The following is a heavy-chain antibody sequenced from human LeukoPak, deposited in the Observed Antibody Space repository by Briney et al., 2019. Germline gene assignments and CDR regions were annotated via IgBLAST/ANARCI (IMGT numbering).Heavy chain of an antibody. CDR2: IFSIGTT. Sequence: SETLSLTCTVSGDSIGTKYWSWIRRPAGRGLEWIGRIFSIGTTDYSPSLKGRATMSLDTSKNQFSLSLRSVTAADTAVYYCARLDILVPRAVEWFDPWGQGTLVIVSS. CDR1: GDSIGTKY. V-gene: IGHV4-4*07. D-gene: IGHD3-9*01. CDR3: ARLDILVPRAVEWFDP. J-gene: IGHJ5*02.